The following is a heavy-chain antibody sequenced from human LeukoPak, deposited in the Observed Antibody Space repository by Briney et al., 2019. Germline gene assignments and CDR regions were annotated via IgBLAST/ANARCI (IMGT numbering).Heavy chain of an antibody. J-gene: IGHJ4*02. Sequence: GGSLRLSCAASGFTVNSYAMNWVRQTPGKGLEWVSAIIGSGGMTYYADSVKGRFTISRDNSKSTLYLQMNSLRAEDTAVYYCAKEGANEYGDYGGIFDYWGQGTLVTVSS. CDR2: IIGSGGMT. V-gene: IGHV3-23*01. CDR3: AKEGANEYGDYGGIFDY. D-gene: IGHD4-17*01. CDR1: GFTVNSYA.